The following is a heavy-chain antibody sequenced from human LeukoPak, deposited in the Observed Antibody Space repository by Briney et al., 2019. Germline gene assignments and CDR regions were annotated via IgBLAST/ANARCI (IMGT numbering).Heavy chain of an antibody. D-gene: IGHD3-22*01. J-gene: IGHJ4*02. CDR3: AREIGSYDSSGYYYGY. CDR1: GGTFSSYA. V-gene: IGHV1-69*13. CDR2: IIPIFGTA. Sequence: GASVKVSCKASGGTFSSYAISWVRQAPGQGLEWMGGIIPIFGTANYAQKFQGRVTITADESTSTAYMELSSLRSEDTAVYYCAREIGSYDSSGYYYGYWGQGTLVTVSS.